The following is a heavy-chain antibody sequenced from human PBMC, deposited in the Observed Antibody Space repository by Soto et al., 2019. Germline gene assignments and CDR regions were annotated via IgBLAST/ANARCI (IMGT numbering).Heavy chain of an antibody. CDR3: AREGVAPYYYYGMDV. Sequence: ASVKVSCKASGYTFTRSGISWVRQAPGQGLEWMGWISTYNGDTNYAQTFQGRVTMTTDTSTSTVHMEVRSLRSDDTAVFYCAREGVAPYYYYGMDVWGQGTPVTVSS. D-gene: IGHD5-12*01. CDR1: GYTFTRSG. J-gene: IGHJ6*02. CDR2: ISTYNGDT. V-gene: IGHV1-18*01.